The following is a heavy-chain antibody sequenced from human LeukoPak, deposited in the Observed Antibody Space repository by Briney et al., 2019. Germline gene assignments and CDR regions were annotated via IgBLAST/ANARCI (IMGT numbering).Heavy chain of an antibody. CDR2: ICHTGGT. D-gene: IGHD2-15*01. J-gene: IGHJ3*02. V-gene: IGHV4-31*03. Sequence: SETLSLTCSVSGDSLSSGGYYWSWIRQHPGKGLEYIGYICHTGGTYYNPSLKSRVTISVDTSNNQFSLKLNSVSAADTAVYYCARSGYCSGGNCYSNNAFDIWGQGTVVTVSS. CDR3: ARSGYCSGGNCYSNNAFDI. CDR1: GDSLSSGGYY.